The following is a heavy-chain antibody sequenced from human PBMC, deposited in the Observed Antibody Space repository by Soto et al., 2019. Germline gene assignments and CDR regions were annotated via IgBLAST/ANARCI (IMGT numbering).Heavy chain of an antibody. CDR3: AKDVCYYDSSGCFFDY. D-gene: IGHD3-22*01. CDR2: ISYDGSNK. CDR1: GVTFSSYV. Sequence: QVQLVESGGGVVQPGRSLRLSCAASGVTFSSYVMHWVRQAPGKVLEWVAVISYDGSNKYYADSVKGRFTISRDNSKNTLYLQMNSLRAEDTAVYYCAKDVCYYDSSGCFFDYWGQGTLVTVSS. J-gene: IGHJ4*02. V-gene: IGHV3-30*18.